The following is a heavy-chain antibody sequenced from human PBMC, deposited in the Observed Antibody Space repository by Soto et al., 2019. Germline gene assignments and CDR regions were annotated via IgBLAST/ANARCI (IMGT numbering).Heavy chain of an antibody. Sequence: PSETLSLTCTVSGGSISSSSYYWGWIRQPPGKGLEWIGSIYYSGSTYYNQSLKNRVTISVDTSKKQFYLKLSTVTAADTAVYYCARQVWAAASNYYYYYGMDVWGQGTTVTVSS. V-gene: IGHV4-39*01. CDR2: IYYSGST. J-gene: IGHJ6*02. CDR3: ARQVWAAASNYYYYYGMDV. CDR1: GGSISSSSYY. D-gene: IGHD6-13*01.